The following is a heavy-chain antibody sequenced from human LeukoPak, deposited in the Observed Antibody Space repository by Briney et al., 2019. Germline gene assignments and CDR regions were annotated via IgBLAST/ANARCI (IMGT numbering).Heavy chain of an antibody. J-gene: IGHJ4*02. D-gene: IGHD5-12*01. V-gene: IGHV4-34*01. CDR2: INHSGST. CDR3: ARGPDVDIVATASSSWYHFDY. CDR1: GGSFSGYY. Sequence: SETLSLTCAVYGGSFSGYYWSWIRQPPGKGLEWIGEINHSGSTNYNPSLKSRVTISVDTSKNQFSLKLSSVTAADTAVYYCARGPDVDIVATASSSWYHFDYWGQGTLVTVSS.